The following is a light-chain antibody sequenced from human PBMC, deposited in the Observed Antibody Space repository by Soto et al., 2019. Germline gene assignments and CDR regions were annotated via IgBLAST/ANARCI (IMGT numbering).Light chain of an antibody. CDR1: QSINIW. J-gene: IGKJ3*01. Sequence: SLSSLSPDLADRIPITCLASQSINIWLDWYQQKPGKAPKLLIYDASSLQSGVQSRFGGSGSGTDFTLTISGLLPDDCAPYYCQQYDIYYTWKFGAGTKVDIK. V-gene: IGKV1-5*01. CDR3: QQYDIYYTWK. CDR2: DAS.